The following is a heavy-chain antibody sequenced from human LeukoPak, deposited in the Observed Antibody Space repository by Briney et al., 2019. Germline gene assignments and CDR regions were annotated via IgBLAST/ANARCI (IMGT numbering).Heavy chain of an antibody. J-gene: IGHJ4*02. CDR2: IWYDGSNK. Sequence: GSLRLSCAASGFTFSSYGMHWVRQAPGKGLEWVAVIWYDGSNKYYADSVKGRFTISRDNSKNTLYLQMNSLRAEDTAVYYCARDLYYHDSSGSIDYWRQGTLVTVSP. D-gene: IGHD3-22*01. V-gene: IGHV3-33*01. CDR1: GFTFSSYG. CDR3: ARDLYYHDSSGSIDY.